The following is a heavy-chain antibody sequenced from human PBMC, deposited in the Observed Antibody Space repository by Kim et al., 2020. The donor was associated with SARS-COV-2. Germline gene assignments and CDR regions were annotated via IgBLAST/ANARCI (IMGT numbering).Heavy chain of an antibody. J-gene: IGHJ6*02. CDR2: ISAYNGNT. D-gene: IGHD4-17*01. Sequence: ASVKVSCKASGYTFTSYGISWVRQAPGQGLEWMGWISAYNGNTNYAQKLQGRVTMTTDTSTSTAYMELRSLRSDDTAVYYCARDRTGDYGFLVGVYYYGMDVWGQGTTVTVSS. CDR1: GYTFTSYG. V-gene: IGHV1-18*04. CDR3: ARDRTGDYGFLVGVYYYGMDV.